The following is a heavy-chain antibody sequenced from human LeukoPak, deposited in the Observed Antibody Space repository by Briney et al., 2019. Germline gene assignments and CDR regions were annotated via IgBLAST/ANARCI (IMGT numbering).Heavy chain of an antibody. D-gene: IGHD3-22*01. CDR2: ISGSGGST. Sequence: GGSLRLSCAASGFTFSSYAMSWVRQAPGKGLEWVSAISGSGGSTYYADSVKGRFTISRDNSKNTLYLQMNSLRAEDTAVYYCAKDPPTYYYDSSQTGDDAFDIWGQGTMVTVSS. J-gene: IGHJ3*02. CDR1: GFTFSSYA. CDR3: AKDPPTYYYDSSQTGDDAFDI. V-gene: IGHV3-23*01.